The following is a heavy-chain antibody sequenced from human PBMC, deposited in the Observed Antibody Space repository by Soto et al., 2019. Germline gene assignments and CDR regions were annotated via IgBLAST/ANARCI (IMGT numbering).Heavy chain of an antibody. D-gene: IGHD3-10*01. Sequence: SETLSLTCAFYGGSFSGYYWIWIRQPTGKGLEWIGEINHSGSTNYNPSLKSRVTISVDTSKNQFSLKLSSVTAADTAVYYCARFGGSGRPTSDVPRYDAFDIWGQGTMVTVSS. V-gene: IGHV4-34*01. CDR1: GGSFSGYY. CDR2: INHSGST. CDR3: ARFGGSGRPTSDVPRYDAFDI. J-gene: IGHJ3*02.